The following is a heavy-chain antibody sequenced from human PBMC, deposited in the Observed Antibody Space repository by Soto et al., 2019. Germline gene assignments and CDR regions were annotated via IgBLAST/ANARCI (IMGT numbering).Heavy chain of an antibody. J-gene: IGHJ4*02. V-gene: IGHV4-59*01. CDR2: ISSSGTT. CDR1: GGSISNYY. Sequence: QVQLQESGPGLVKPSETLFLNCNVSGGSISNYYWTWIRQPPGKGLEWIGYISSSGTTNYNPSLKSRVALSVDTSKKHFSLRLTSVTAADTAVYFCARGTGITGTVDYWGQGTLATVSS. CDR3: ARGTGITGTVDY. D-gene: IGHD1-20*01.